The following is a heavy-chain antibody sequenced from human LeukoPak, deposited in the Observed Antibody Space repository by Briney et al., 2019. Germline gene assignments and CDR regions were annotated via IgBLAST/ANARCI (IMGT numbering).Heavy chain of an antibody. Sequence: GASVKVSCRASGYTFTGYYMHWVRQAPGQGLEWMGWINPNSGGTNYAQKFQGRVTMTRDTSISTAYMELSRLRSDDTAVYYCARFWAQKSYCSSTSCYTGYCTNGVCYTPLDYWGQGTLVTVSS. J-gene: IGHJ4*02. D-gene: IGHD2-8*01. CDR2: INPNSGGT. V-gene: IGHV1-2*02. CDR1: GYTFTGYY. CDR3: ARFWAQKSYCSSTSCYTGYCTNGVCYTPLDY.